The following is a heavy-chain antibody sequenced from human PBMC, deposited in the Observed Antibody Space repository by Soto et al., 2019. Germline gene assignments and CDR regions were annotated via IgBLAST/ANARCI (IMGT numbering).Heavy chain of an antibody. D-gene: IGHD3-3*01. CDR2: ISGSGGST. V-gene: IGHV3-23*01. J-gene: IGHJ4*02. Sequence: EVQLLESGGGLVQPGGSLRLSCAASGFTFSSYAMSWVRQAPGKGLEWVSDISGSGGSTYYADSVKGRFTISRDNSKNTLYLQMNSLRAEDTAVYYCAKEHARGTYDFWSGYIKDYWGQGTLVPVSS. CDR3: AKEHARGTYDFWSGYIKDY. CDR1: GFTFSSYA.